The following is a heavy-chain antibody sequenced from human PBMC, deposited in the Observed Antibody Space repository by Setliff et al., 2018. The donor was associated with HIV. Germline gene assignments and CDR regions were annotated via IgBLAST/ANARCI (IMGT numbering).Heavy chain of an antibody. D-gene: IGHD3-22*01. CDR3: ARRAEDYYDTSGYYYGYYFDY. CDR2: INHSGGT. Sequence: PSETLSLTCAVSGGSFSGYYWNWIRQPPGRGLEWIGEINHSGGTNYNPSLKSRVTISVDTSKTQFSLKLSSVTAADTAVYYCARRAEDYYDTSGYYYGYYFDYWGQGTLVT. CDR1: GGSFSGYY. V-gene: IGHV4-34*01. J-gene: IGHJ4*02.